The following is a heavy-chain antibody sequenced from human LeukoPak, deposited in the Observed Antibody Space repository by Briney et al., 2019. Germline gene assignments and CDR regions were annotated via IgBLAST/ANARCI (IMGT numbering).Heavy chain of an antibody. CDR1: GYTFTGYY. Sequence: GASVKVSCKASGYTFTGYYTHWVRQAPGQGLEWMGWINPNSGGTNYAQKFQGRVTMTRDTSISTAYMELSRLRSDDTAVYYRAREHDNKPMTTVKRDLDYWGQGTLVTVSS. CDR2: INPNSGGT. CDR3: AREHDNKPMTTVKRDLDY. J-gene: IGHJ4*02. V-gene: IGHV1-2*02. D-gene: IGHD4-4*01.